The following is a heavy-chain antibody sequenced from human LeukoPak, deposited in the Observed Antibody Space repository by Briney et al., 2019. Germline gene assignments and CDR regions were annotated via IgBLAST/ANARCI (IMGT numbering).Heavy chain of an antibody. CDR1: GGSISSYY. CDR2: IYYSGST. CDR3: ARYSNLLTVTKTAKVYYFDY. V-gene: IGHV4-59*12. D-gene: IGHD4-17*01. J-gene: IGHJ4*02. Sequence: PSETLSLTCTVSGGSISSYYWSWIRQPPGKGLEWIGYIYYSGSTNYNPSLKSRVTISVDTSKNQFSLKLSSVTAADTAVYYCARYSNLLTVTKTAKVYYFDYWGQGTLVTVSS.